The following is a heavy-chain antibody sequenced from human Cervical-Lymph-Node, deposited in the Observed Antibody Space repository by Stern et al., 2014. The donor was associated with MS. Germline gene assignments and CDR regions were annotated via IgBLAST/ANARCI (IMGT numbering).Heavy chain of an antibody. J-gene: IGHJ4*02. V-gene: IGHV4-59*01. CDR2: IYYSGST. Sequence: VQLQESGPGLVKPSETLSLTCTVSGGSISSYYWSWIRQPPGKGLEWIGYIYYSGSTNYNPSLKSRVTISVDTSKNQFSLKLSSVTAADTAVYYCARGVGELYYWGQGTLVTVSS. D-gene: IGHD3-10*01. CDR3: ARGVGELYY. CDR1: GGSISSYY.